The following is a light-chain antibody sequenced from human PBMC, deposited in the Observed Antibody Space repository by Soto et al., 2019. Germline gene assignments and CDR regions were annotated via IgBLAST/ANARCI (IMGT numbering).Light chain of an antibody. CDR2: GAS. J-gene: IGKJ2*01. CDR3: QQLYRTLMYT. CDR1: QNITSY. V-gene: IGKV1-39*01. Sequence: DIQMTQSPSSLSASVGDRVTITCRASQNITSYLNWYQQKPGKTPKLLIYGASRLESGVPSRFNGRGSGTYFPLPHIRPQPEDFSTYYWQQLYRTLMYTFGQGTKLEIK.